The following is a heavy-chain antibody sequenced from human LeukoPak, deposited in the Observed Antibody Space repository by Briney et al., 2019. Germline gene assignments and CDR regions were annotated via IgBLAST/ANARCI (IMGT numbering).Heavy chain of an antibody. J-gene: IGHJ4*02. CDR1: GFSFDDYA. D-gene: IGHD3-9*01. Sequence: GRSLRLSCAASGFSFDDYAMHWVRQAPGKGLEWVSGINWNSGGIGYADSVKGRLTISRDNAKSSLYLQMNSLRAEDTAVYYCARVIFSYFDPFDCWGQGTLVTVSS. CDR2: INWNSGGI. V-gene: IGHV3-9*01. CDR3: ARVIFSYFDPFDC.